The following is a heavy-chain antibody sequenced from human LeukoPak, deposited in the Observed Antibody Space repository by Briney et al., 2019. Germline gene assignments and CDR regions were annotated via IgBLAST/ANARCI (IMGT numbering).Heavy chain of an antibody. D-gene: IGHD6-19*01. Sequence: GRSLRLSCAASGFTFSSYAMHWVRQAPGKGLEWVAVISYDGSNKKYADSVKGRFTISRDNSKNTLYLQMNSLRAEDTAVYYCARAIVPTYASGWYYFDYWGQGSLVTVSS. CDR3: ARAIVPTYASGWYYFDY. CDR2: ISYDGSNK. CDR1: GFTFSSYA. V-gene: IGHV3-30*04. J-gene: IGHJ4*02.